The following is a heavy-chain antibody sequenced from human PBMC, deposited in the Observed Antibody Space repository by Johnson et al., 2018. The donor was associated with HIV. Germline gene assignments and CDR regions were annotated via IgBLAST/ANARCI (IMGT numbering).Heavy chain of an antibody. CDR1: GFTVSSYD. D-gene: IGHD3-10*01. Sequence: VQLVESGGGVVQPGRSLRLSCAASGFTVSSYDMHWVRQATGKGLEWVSAIGTAGDTYYPGSVKGRFTISRENAKNSLYLQMNSLRAGDTAVYYCARGAGSYDAFDIWGQGTMVTVSS. V-gene: IGHV3-13*01. CDR3: ARGAGSYDAFDI. J-gene: IGHJ3*02. CDR2: IGTAGDT.